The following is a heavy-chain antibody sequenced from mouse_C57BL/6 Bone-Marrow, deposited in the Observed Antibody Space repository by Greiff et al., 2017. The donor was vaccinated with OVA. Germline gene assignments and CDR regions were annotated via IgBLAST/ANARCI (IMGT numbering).Heavy chain of an antibody. CDR2: ISSGGSYT. J-gene: IGHJ3*01. V-gene: IGHV5-6*01. CDR3: ARSPVVATRFAY. D-gene: IGHD1-1*01. Sequence: EVQLQQSGGDLVKPGGSLKLSCAASGFTFSSYGMSWVRQTPDKRLEWVATISSGGSYTYYPDSVKGRFTISRDNAKNTLYLQMSSLKSEDTAMYYCARSPVVATRFAYWGQGTLVTVSA. CDR1: GFTFSSYG.